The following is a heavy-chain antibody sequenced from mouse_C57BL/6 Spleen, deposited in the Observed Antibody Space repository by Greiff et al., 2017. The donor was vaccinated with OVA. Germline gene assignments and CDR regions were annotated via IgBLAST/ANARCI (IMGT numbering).Heavy chain of an antibody. CDR1: GYTFTSYW. CDR2: INPSSGST. D-gene: IGHD1-1*01. CDR3: ARGGTTVVATPRWYFDV. V-gene: IGHV1-7*01. Sequence: VQLQQSGADLAKPGASVKLSCKASGYTFTSYWMHWVKQRPGQGLEWIGYINPSSGSTKYNQKFKEKATLTADKSSSTAYMKLSILTYEDSAVYCCARGGTTVVATPRWYFDVWGTGTTVTVSS. J-gene: IGHJ1*03.